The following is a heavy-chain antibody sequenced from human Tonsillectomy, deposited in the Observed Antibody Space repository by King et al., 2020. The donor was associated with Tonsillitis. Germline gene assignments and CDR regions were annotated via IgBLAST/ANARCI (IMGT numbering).Heavy chain of an antibody. CDR2: INHSGIT. J-gene: IGHJ5*02. Sequence: VQLQQWGAGLLKPSETLSLTCAVYGGSFSTYYWSWIRQPPGKGLEWIGEINHSGITNYNQSLTSRVTISVATSNNHFSLKLGNVTAADTAVYFCARSSGWYRWFDPWGLGTLVIVSS. CDR1: GGSFSTYY. V-gene: IGHV4-34*01. D-gene: IGHD6-19*01. CDR3: ARSSGWYRWFDP.